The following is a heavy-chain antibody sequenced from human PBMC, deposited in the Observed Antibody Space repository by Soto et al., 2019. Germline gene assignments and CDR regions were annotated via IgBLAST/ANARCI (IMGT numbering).Heavy chain of an antibody. CDR1: GFTFSIYG. CDR3: AKDSLIAARLSYYYGMDV. CDR2: ISYDGSNK. Sequence: PGGSLRLSCAASGFTFSIYGMHWVRQAPGKGLEWVAVISYDGSNKYYADSVKGRFTISRDNSKNTLYLQMNSLRAEDTAVYYCAKDSLIAARLSYYYGMDVWGQGTTVTVSS. J-gene: IGHJ6*02. D-gene: IGHD6-6*01. V-gene: IGHV3-30*18.